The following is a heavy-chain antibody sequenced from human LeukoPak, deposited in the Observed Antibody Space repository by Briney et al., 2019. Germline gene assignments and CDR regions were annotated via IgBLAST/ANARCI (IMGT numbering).Heavy chain of an antibody. D-gene: IGHD2-15*01. J-gene: IGHJ6*03. CDR2: IDPNSGGT. CDR3: ARGRQVVVAAHYYYYMDV. CDR1: GYTFTDYQ. Sequence: EASVKVSCKSSGYTFTDYQVHWVRQAPGQGLEWMGWIDPNSGGTNYAQKFQGRVTMTRDTSISTAYMELSRLRSDDTAVYYCARGRQVVVAAHYYYYMDVWGKGTTVTVSS. V-gene: IGHV1-2*02.